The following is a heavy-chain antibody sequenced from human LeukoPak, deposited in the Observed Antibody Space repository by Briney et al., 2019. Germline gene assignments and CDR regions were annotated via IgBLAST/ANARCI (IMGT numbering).Heavy chain of an antibody. J-gene: IGHJ4*02. CDR2: FYYSGST. Sequence: SETLSLTCTVSGYSISSGYYWGWIRPPPGEGLEWVGYFYYSGSTNYNPSLKSRVTISVDTSKNQFSLKLSSVTAADTAVYYCARGGYSYGPAYFDYWGQGTLVTVSS. CDR3: ARGGYSYGPAYFDY. V-gene: IGHV4-61*01. D-gene: IGHD5-18*01. CDR1: GYSISSGYY.